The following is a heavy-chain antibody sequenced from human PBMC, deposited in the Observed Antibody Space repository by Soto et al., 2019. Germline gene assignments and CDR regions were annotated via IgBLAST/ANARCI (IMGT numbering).Heavy chain of an antibody. CDR2: ISYDGSNK. J-gene: IGHJ2*01. CDR1: GFTFSSYG. V-gene: IGHV3-30*18. D-gene: IGHD2-21*02. Sequence: QVQLVESGGGVVQPGRSLRLSCAASGFTFSSYGMHWVRQAPGKGLEWVAVISYDGSNKYYADSVKGRFTISRDKSKNTLYLQMNSLRAEDTAVYYCAKGLAYCGGDCYSHFDLWGRGTLVTVSS. CDR3: AKGLAYCGGDCYSHFDL.